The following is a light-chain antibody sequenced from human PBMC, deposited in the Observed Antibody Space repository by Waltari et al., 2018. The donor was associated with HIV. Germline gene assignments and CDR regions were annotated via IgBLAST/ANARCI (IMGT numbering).Light chain of an antibody. Sequence: EIALTQSPGTLSLSPGERVTLSCRASQTISSTYLAWYEQKPGQAPRLLIYGASSKATGIPDSFSGSGSGTDFTFTISSLEPEDCAVYYCQQYIGSPRTFGQGTKVELK. CDR2: GAS. V-gene: IGKV3-20*01. J-gene: IGKJ1*01. CDR3: QQYIGSPRT. CDR1: QTISSTY.